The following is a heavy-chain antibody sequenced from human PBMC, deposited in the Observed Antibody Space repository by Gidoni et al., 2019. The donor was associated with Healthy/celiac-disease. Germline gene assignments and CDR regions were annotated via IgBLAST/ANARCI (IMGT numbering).Heavy chain of an antibody. V-gene: IGHV1-45*02. D-gene: IGHD6-13*01. CDR3: ASSSAAGSKAFDP. CDR2: ITPFNGNT. J-gene: IGHJ5*02. Sequence: QMQLVQSGAEVKKTGSSVKVSCKASGYTFTYRYLHWVRQAPGQALEWMGWITPFNGNTNYAQKFQDRVTITRDRSMSTAYMELSSLRSEDTAMYYCASSSAAGSKAFDPWGQGTLVTVSS. CDR1: GYTFTYRY.